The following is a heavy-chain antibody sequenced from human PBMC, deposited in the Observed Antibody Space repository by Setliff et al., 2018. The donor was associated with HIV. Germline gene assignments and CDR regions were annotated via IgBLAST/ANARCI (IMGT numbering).Heavy chain of an antibody. V-gene: IGHV4-31*03. CDR3: ARGSPPVVTILPLGGAFDV. CDR1: GGSISSAGYY. Sequence: KPSETLSLTCTVSGGSISSAGYYWSWFRQHPGKGLEWIAYIYDSGDTYYNPSLKSRVTMSLNTSKNQFFLRLTSVTAADTAVYYCARGSPPVVTILPLGGAFDVWGQGTMVTVSS. J-gene: IGHJ3*01. D-gene: IGHD2-21*02. CDR2: IYDSGDT.